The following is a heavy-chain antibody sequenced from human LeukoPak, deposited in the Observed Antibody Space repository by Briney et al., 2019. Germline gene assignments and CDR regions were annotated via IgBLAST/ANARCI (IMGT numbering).Heavy chain of an antibody. V-gene: IGHV1-8*03. Sequence: ASVKVSCKASGYTFTSYDINWVRQATGQGLKWMGWMNPNSGSTGYAQKFQGRVTITRNTSISTAYMELSGLRSEDTAVYYCARGRSTGYPYYFEYWGQGILVTVSS. CDR1: GYTFTSYD. J-gene: IGHJ4*02. CDR2: MNPNSGST. CDR3: ARGRSTGYPYYFEY. D-gene: IGHD5-12*01.